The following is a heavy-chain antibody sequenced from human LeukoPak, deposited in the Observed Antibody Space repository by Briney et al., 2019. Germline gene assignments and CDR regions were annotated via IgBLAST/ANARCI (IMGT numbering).Heavy chain of an antibody. V-gene: IGHV1-8*01. J-gene: IGHJ4*02. CDR2: MNPNSGNT. CDR3: ARGSEYYYDSSGYYY. Sequence: ASVKVSCKASGYTFTTYDINWVRQATGQGLEWMGWMNPNSGNTGYAQKFQGRVTMTRNTSISTAYMELSSLGSEDTAVYYCARGSEYYYDSSGYYYWGQGTLVTVSS. D-gene: IGHD3-22*01. CDR1: GYTFTTYD.